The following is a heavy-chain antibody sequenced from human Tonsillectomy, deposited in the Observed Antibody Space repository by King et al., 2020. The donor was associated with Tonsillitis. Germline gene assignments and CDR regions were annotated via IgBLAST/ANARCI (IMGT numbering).Heavy chain of an antibody. CDR2: ISPYNGNT. CDR3: ARDPRHCSSTSCYGKFYYYYYMDV. Sequence: QLVQSGAEVKKTGASVKVSCKASGYTFTRYGINWVRQAPGQGLEWMGWISPYNGNTNYAQKLQDRVTMTTDTSTSTAYMELRSLRSDDTAVYYCARDPRHCSSTSCYGKFYYYYYMDVWGKGTTVTVSS. J-gene: IGHJ6*03. CDR1: GYTFTRYG. V-gene: IGHV1-18*01. D-gene: IGHD2-2*01.